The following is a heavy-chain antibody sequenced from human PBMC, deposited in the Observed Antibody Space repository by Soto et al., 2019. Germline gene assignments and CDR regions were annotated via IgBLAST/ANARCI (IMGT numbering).Heavy chain of an antibody. D-gene: IGHD3-10*01. Sequence: QVQLVESGGGVVQPGRSLRLSCAASGFTFSSYGMHWVRQAPGKGLEWVAVIWYDGSNKYYADSVKGRFTISRDNSKNTQYLQMNSLRAEDTAVYYCARESTGSYISWFDPWGQGTLVTVSS. J-gene: IGHJ5*02. CDR1: GFTFSSYG. CDR2: IWYDGSNK. CDR3: ARESTGSYISWFDP. V-gene: IGHV3-33*01.